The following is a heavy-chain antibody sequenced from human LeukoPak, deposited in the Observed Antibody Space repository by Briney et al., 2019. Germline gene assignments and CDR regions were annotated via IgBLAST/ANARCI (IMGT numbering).Heavy chain of an antibody. V-gene: IGHV4-59*08. CDR1: GGSISSYY. J-gene: IGHJ4*02. Sequence: SETLSLTCTVSGGSISSYYWSWIRQPPGKGLEWIGSLYYGGSTYYNPSLKSRVTISIYTSKNQFSLRMSSVTAADTAVYYCARQAGYFGEGNFFDYWGQGSLVTVSS. D-gene: IGHD3-10*01. CDR2: LYYGGST. CDR3: ARQAGYFGEGNFFDY.